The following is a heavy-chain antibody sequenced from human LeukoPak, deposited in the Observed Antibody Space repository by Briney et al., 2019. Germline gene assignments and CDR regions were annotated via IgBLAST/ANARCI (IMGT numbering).Heavy chain of an antibody. CDR2: IYYSGST. D-gene: IGHD3-22*01. J-gene: IGHJ4*02. Sequence: PSETLSLTCTVSGGSISSGGYYWSWIRQHPGKGLEWIGYIYYSGSTYYNPSLKSRVTISVDTSKNQFSLKLSSVTAADTAVYYCARGSYYDSSGYYFGYFDYWGQGTLVTVSS. CDR3: ARGSYYDSSGYYFGYFDY. V-gene: IGHV4-31*03. CDR1: GGSISSGGYY.